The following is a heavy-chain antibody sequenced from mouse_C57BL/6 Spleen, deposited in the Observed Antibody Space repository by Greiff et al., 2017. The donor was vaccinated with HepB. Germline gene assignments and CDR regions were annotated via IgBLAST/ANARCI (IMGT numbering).Heavy chain of an antibody. D-gene: IGHD2-4*01. V-gene: IGHV1-39*01. CDR3: ARSRDYDDNFDA. CDR2: INPNNGTT. Sequence: EVQLQQSGAELVKPGASVKISCKASGYSFTDYNMNWVKQSNGKSLEWIGVINPNNGTTCYNQKFKGKATLTVDQTSSTAYMQLNSLTSEDSAVYYYARSRDYDDNFDAGGQGTTLTVSS. J-gene: IGHJ2*01. CDR1: GYSFTDYN.